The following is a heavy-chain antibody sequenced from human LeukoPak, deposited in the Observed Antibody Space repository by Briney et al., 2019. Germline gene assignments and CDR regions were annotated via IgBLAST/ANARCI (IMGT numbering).Heavy chain of an antibody. V-gene: IGHV4-34*01. CDR2: INHSGST. CDR3: ARVAVVTATSYYYYGMDV. J-gene: IGHJ6*02. Sequence: SETPSLTCAVYGGSFSGYYWSWTRQPPGKGLEWIGEINHSGSTNYNPSLKSRVTISVDTSKNQFSLKLSSVTAADTAVYYCARVAVVTATSYYYYGMDVWGQGTTVTVSS. D-gene: IGHD2-21*02. CDR1: GGSFSGYY.